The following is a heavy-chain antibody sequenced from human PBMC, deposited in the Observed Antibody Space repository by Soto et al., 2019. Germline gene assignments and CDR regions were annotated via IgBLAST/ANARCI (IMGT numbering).Heavy chain of an antibody. D-gene: IGHD1-26*01. CDR2: IDTSSSTI. Sequence: GGSLRLSCAASGFTFSTYSMNWVRQAPGKGLEWVSYIDTSSSTIYYADSVRGRFTISRDNAKHSLYLQMNSLRDEDTAVYFCAREGQYSGTYYSAFDIWGQGTMGTVSS. J-gene: IGHJ3*02. CDR3: AREGQYSGTYYSAFDI. V-gene: IGHV3-48*02. CDR1: GFTFSTYS.